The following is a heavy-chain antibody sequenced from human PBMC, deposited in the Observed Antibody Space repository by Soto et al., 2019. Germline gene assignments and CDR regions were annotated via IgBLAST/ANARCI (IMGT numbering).Heavy chain of an antibody. CDR1: GYAVPRYC. V-gene: IGHV1-46*01. D-gene: IGHD3-16*01. Sequence: DAVKVSCKASGYAVPRYCMHWVRQSPGQGREWMGIINPSGGSTSYAQKFQGRVTMTRDTSTSTVYMELSSLRSEDTAVYYCALCLGPIVFVLDANPPTEVYYYGMDVSGQGTSVTLSS. CDR3: ALCLGPIVFVLDANPPTEVYYYGMDV. J-gene: IGHJ6*02. CDR2: INPSGGST.